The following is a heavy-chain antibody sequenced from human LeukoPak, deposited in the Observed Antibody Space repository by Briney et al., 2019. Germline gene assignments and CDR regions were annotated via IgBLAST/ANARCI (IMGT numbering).Heavy chain of an antibody. CDR3: AKDSGGSSGYYDY. V-gene: IGHV3-23*01. D-gene: IGHD3-22*01. CDR1: GFTFSSYG. Sequence: GGSLRLSCAASGFTFSSYGMSWVRQAPGKGLEWVSAISGSGGSTYYADSVKGRFTISRDNSKNTLYLQMNSLRAEDTAVYYCAKDSGGSSGYYDYWGQGTLVTVSS. J-gene: IGHJ4*02. CDR2: ISGSGGST.